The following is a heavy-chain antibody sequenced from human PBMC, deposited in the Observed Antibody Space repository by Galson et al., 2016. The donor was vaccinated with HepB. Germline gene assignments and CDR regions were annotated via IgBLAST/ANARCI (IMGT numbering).Heavy chain of an antibody. CDR3: ARGGRRYDFWSGDYGRNGMGV. J-gene: IGHJ6*02. CDR2: MNPNSGNT. D-gene: IGHD3-3*01. V-gene: IGHV1-8*01. CDR1: GYTFTSYD. Sequence: SVKVSCKASGYTFTSYDINWVRQATGQGPEWMGWMNPNSGNTGYVQKFQGRVTMTRNTSIRTAYMELSSLRFEDTAAYYCARGGRRYDFWSGDYGRNGMGVGSQGTTGTVAS.